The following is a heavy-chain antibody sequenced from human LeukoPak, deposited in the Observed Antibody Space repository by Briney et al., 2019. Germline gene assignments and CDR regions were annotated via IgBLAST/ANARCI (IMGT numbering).Heavy chain of an antibody. D-gene: IGHD2-8*01. CDR1: GYTFTGYY. CDR3: AREQGVASWFDP. J-gene: IGHJ5*02. CDR2: INPNTGAA. Sequence: GASVEVSCKTFGYTFTGYYIHWVRQAPGQGLEWMGRINPNTGAANYAQKFQGRVTMTRDTSISTVYMALSRLFPGDTAVYYCAREQGVASWFDPWGQGTLVTVSS. V-gene: IGHV1-2*06.